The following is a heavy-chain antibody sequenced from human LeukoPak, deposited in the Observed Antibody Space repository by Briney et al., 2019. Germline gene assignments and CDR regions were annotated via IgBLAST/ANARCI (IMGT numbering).Heavy chain of an antibody. J-gene: IGHJ4*02. CDR3: ARHMAMVNYFDF. CDR2: IYYSGST. Sequence: SETLSLTCTVSGGSISSYYWSWIRQPPGKGLEWIGYIYYSGSTNYNPSLKSRVTISVDTSKNQFSLNLSSVTAADTAVYYCARHMAMVNYFDFWGQGTLVTVSS. V-gene: IGHV4-59*01. D-gene: IGHD5-18*01. CDR1: GGSISSYY.